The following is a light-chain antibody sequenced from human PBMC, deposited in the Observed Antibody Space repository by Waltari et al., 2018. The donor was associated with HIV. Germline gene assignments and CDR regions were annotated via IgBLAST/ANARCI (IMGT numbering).Light chain of an antibody. CDR1: QDIDNF. V-gene: IGKV1-27*01. CDR2: STS. J-gene: IGKJ2*02. Sequence: DIQMTQSPTSLSASVGERVTITCRASQDIDNFLAWYQHKPGEAPTLLIYSTSNLQSGVSDRFSGSGSGTQFSLTITSLQADDAAIYYCQQFDTDPRTFGGGTKVEV. CDR3: QQFDTDPRT.